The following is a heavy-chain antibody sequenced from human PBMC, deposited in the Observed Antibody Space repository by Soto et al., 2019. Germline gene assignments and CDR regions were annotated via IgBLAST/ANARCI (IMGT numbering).Heavy chain of an antibody. CDR1: GYTFTSYG. CDR3: ARDWRNYYDSSGPSWFDP. D-gene: IGHD3-22*01. V-gene: IGHV1-18*01. CDR2: ISAYNGNT. Sequence: GASVKVSCKASGYTFTSYGISWVRQAPGQGLGWMGWISAYNGNTNYAQKLQGRVTMTTDTSTSTAYMELRSLRSDDTAVYYCARDWRNYYDSSGPSWFDPWGQGTLVTVSS. J-gene: IGHJ5*02.